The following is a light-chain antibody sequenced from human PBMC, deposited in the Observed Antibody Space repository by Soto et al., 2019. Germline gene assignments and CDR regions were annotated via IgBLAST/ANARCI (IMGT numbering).Light chain of an antibody. CDR2: SNN. Sequence: QSALTQPPSASGTPGQRVTISCSGSSSNIGSNYVYWYQQLPGTAPKLLIYSNNQRPSGVPDRFSGSKSGTSASLAISGLRSEDEADYYCAAWDDSLSGPRYVFGTGTKVTVL. CDR1: SSNIGSNY. V-gene: IGLV1-47*02. J-gene: IGLJ1*01. CDR3: AAWDDSLSGPRYV.